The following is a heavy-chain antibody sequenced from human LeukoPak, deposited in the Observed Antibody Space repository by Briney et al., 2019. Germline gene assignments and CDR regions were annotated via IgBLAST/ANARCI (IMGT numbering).Heavy chain of an antibody. D-gene: IGHD5-24*01. J-gene: IGHJ4*02. Sequence: GRSLRLSFTASGFTFGDYAMSWFRQAPGKGLEWVGFIRSKAYGGTTEYAASVKGRFTSPRDDSKSIAYLQMNSLKTEDTAVYYCTRDNGLQFAYDYWGQGTLVTVAS. CDR3: TRDNGLQFAYDY. CDR2: IRSKAYGGTT. CDR1: GFTFGDYA. V-gene: IGHV3-49*03.